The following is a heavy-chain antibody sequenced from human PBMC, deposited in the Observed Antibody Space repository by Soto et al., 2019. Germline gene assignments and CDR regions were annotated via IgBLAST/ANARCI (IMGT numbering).Heavy chain of an antibody. CDR2: IIPIFGTA. V-gene: IGHV1-69*13. J-gene: IGHJ4*02. Sequence: SVKVSCKASGGTFSSYAISWVRQAPGQGLEWMGGIIPIFGTANYAQKFQGRVTITADESTSTAYMELSSLRSEDTAVYYCAKSIIRYYYDSSGYYYRYWGQGTLVTVSS. D-gene: IGHD3-22*01. CDR3: AKSIIRYYYDSSGYYYRY. CDR1: GGTFSSYA.